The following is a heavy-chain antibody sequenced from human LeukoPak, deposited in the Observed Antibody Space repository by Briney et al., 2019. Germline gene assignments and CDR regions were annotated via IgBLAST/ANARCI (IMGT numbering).Heavy chain of an antibody. Sequence: PGGSLRLSCAASGFSFSRYYVGWVRQAPGKGLRWVSLINSAGSTYYADSVQGRFTISRDDSENTVYLQMDSLRAEDTAVYFCARVFRYSSFDYWGQGTLVTVSS. CDR2: INSAGST. D-gene: IGHD3-9*01. CDR3: ARVFRYSSFDY. V-gene: IGHV3-53*01. J-gene: IGHJ4*02. CDR1: GFSFSRYY.